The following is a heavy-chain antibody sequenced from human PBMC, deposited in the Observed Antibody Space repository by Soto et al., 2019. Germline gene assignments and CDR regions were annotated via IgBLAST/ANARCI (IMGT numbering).Heavy chain of an antibody. CDR2: IYYSGST. CDR1: GGSISSSSYY. D-gene: IGHD6-13*01. J-gene: IGHJ4*02. V-gene: IGHV4-39*01. CDR3: ARQEPGIAAAGTRGPWDY. Sequence: SETLSLTCTVSGGSISSSSYYWGWIRQPPGKGLEWIGSIYYSGSTYYNPSLKSRVTISVDTPKNQFSLKLSSVTAADTAVYYCARQEPGIAAAGTRGPWDYWGQGTLVTVSS.